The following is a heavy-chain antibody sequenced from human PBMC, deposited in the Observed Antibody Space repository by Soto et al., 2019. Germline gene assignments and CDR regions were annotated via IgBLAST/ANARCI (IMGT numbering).Heavy chain of an antibody. V-gene: IGHV3-30*18. D-gene: IGHD5-18*01. Sequence: GGSLRLSCAASGFTFSSYGMHWVRQAPGKGLEWVAVISYDGSNKYYADSVKGRFTISRDNSKNTLYLQMNSLRAEDTAVYYCAKDRRIQLWYYFDYWGQGTLVTVSS. CDR2: ISYDGSNK. J-gene: IGHJ4*02. CDR3: AKDRRIQLWYYFDY. CDR1: GFTFSSYG.